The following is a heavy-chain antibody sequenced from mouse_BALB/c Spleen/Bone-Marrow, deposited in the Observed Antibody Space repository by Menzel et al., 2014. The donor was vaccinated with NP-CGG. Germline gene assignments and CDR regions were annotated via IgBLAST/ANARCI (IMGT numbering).Heavy chain of an antibody. CDR2: INPYNGDT. CDR1: GYSFTGYF. CDR3: VREGGYYYGSSPYFDV. V-gene: IGHV1-20*02. J-gene: IGHJ1*01. Sequence: VQLQQPGPELVKPGASVKISCKASGYSFTGYFMNWVMQSHRKSLEWIGRINPYNGDTFYNQKFKGKATLTVDKSSSTAHMELRSLASEDSAVYYCVREGGYYYGSSPYFDVWGAGTTGTVSS. D-gene: IGHD1-1*01.